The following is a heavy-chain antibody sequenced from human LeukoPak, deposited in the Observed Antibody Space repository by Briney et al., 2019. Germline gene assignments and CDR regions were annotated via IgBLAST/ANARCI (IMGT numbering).Heavy chain of an antibody. D-gene: IGHD6-13*01. J-gene: IGHJ4*02. CDR1: GFTFSSYV. Sequence: GGSLRLSCAASGFTFSSYVMTWVRQAPGKGLEWVSAISGSSGGTFYVDSVKGRFTISRDNSKNTLYLQTNSLRAEDTAVYYCARRGAAGTYYFDYWGQGTLVTVSS. CDR2: ISGSSGGT. CDR3: ARRGAAGTYYFDY. V-gene: IGHV3-23*01.